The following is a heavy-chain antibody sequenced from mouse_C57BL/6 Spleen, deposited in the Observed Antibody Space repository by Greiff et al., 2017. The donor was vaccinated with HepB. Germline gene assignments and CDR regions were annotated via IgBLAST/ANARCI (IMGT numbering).Heavy chain of an antibody. J-gene: IGHJ4*01. Sequence: EVKLQESGPGLVKPSQSLSLTCSVTGYSITSGYYWNWIRQFPGNKLEWMGYISYDGSNNYNPSLKNRISIHRDTSKNQFFLKLNSVTTEDTATYYCAITVVAYYYAMDYWGQGTSVTVSS. V-gene: IGHV3-6*01. CDR2: ISYDGSN. CDR3: AITVVAYYYAMDY. CDR1: GYSITSGYY. D-gene: IGHD1-1*01.